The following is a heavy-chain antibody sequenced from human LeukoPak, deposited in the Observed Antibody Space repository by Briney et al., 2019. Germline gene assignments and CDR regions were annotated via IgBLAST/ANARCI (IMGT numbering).Heavy chain of an antibody. CDR3: TLALSFGSNWFDP. D-gene: IGHD3-3*02. V-gene: IGHV1-58*01. CDR2: IVVGSGNT. J-gene: IGHJ5*02. Sequence: ASVKVSCKASGFTFTSSAVQWVRQARGQRLEWIGWIVVGSGNTNYAQKFQERVTITRDMSTSTAYMELSSLRSEDTAVYYCTLALSFGSNWFDPWGQGTLVTVSS. CDR1: GFTFTSSA.